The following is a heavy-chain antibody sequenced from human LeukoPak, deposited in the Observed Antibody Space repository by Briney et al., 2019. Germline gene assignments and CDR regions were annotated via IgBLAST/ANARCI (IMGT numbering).Heavy chain of an antibody. Sequence: SETLSLTCTVSGGSISSHYWSWIRQPPGKGLGWIGYIYYSGSTNYNPSLKSRVTISVDTSKNQLSLKLSSVTAADTAVYYCARYYYDSSGYYIDGHFDYWGQGTLVTVSS. J-gene: IGHJ4*02. CDR2: IYYSGST. CDR3: ARYYYDSSGYYIDGHFDY. V-gene: IGHV4-59*11. D-gene: IGHD3-22*01. CDR1: GGSISSHY.